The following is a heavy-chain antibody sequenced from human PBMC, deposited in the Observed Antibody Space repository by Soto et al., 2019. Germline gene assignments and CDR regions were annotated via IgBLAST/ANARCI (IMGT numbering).Heavy chain of an antibody. J-gene: IGHJ6*03. Sequence: GGSLRLSCAASGFTFSSYWMHWVRQAPGKGLVWVSRINSDGSSTSYADSVKGRFTISRDNAKNTLYLQMNSLRAEDTAVYYCARDGSDCSSTSCANYYYYMDVWGKGTTVTVSS. CDR3: ARDGSDCSSTSCANYYYYMDV. CDR2: INSDGSST. V-gene: IGHV3-74*01. CDR1: GFTFSSYW. D-gene: IGHD2-2*01.